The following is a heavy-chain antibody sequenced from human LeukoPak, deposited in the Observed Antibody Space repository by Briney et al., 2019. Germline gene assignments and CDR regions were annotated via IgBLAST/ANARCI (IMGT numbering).Heavy chain of an antibody. D-gene: IGHD5-18*01. V-gene: IGHV3-74*01. CDR3: ARVRYSYGYESFDY. CDR1: GFTFSGYW. CDR2: INSDGSST. Sequence: GGSLRLSCAASGFTFSGYWMHWVRQAPGKGLVWVSRINSDGSSTSYADSVKGRFTISRDNAKNTLYLRMNSLRAEDTAVYYCARVRYSYGYESFDYWGQGTLVTVSS. J-gene: IGHJ4*02.